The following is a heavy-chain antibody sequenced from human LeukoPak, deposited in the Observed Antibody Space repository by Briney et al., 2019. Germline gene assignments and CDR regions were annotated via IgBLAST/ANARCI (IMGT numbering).Heavy chain of an antibody. D-gene: IGHD1-1*01. J-gene: IGHJ5*02. CDR2: INPKSGGT. CDR1: VYVFTDYS. V-gene: IGHV1-2*02. CDR3: SRGSITNWNWFDP. Sequence: ASVTVSFKASVYVFTDYSIHWVRQAPGQGGEGVGWINPKSGGTNSAQKFQGRVTMTRDTSITTAYMELSRLTSDDTAVYYCSRGSITNWNWFDPWGQGTLVTVSS.